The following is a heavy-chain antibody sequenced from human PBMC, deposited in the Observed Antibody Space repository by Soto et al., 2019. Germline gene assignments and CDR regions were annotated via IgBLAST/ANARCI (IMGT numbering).Heavy chain of an antibody. Sequence: SETLSLTCTVSGGSISSSSYYWGWIRQPPGKGLEWIGSIYYSGSTYYNPSLKSRVTISVDTSKNQFSLKLSSVTAADTAVYYCASQEPGLLWFGELLGDYFDYWGQGTLVTVSS. J-gene: IGHJ4*02. CDR1: GGSISSSSYY. CDR3: ASQEPGLLWFGELLGDYFDY. D-gene: IGHD3-10*01. CDR2: IYYSGST. V-gene: IGHV4-39*01.